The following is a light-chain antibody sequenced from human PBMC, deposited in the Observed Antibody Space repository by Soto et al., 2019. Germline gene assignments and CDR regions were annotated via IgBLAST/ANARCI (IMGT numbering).Light chain of an antibody. V-gene: IGKV1-5*03. Sequence: DIQMTQSPSTLSASVGDRVTITCRASQNIRSWLAWYQQKPGKAPKLLIYKASNLESGVPSRFSASASGTEFTLTISSLQPDDFGTYYCQKYAVYSKFGQGTRVDVK. CDR3: QKYAVYSK. J-gene: IGKJ1*01. CDR2: KAS. CDR1: QNIRSW.